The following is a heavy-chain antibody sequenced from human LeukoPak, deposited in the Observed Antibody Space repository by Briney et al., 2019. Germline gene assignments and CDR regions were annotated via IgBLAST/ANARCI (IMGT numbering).Heavy chain of an antibody. CDR1: GFNFSSYA. CDR2: LSYDGSNK. CDR3: ARDQGMATITWSTFDY. J-gene: IGHJ4*02. D-gene: IGHD5-24*01. Sequence: GGSLRLSCAASGFNFSSYAMHWVRQAPGKGLEWVAVLSYDGSNKYYADSVKGRFTISRDNSKNTLYLQMNSLRAEDTAVYYCARDQGMATITWSTFDYWGQGTLVTVSS. V-gene: IGHV3-30*01.